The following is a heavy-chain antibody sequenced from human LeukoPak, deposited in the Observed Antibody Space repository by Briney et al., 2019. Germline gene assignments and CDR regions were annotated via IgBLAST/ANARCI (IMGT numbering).Heavy chain of an antibody. CDR1: GYSISSGYY. D-gene: IGHD4-17*01. Sequence: PSETLSLTCTVSGYSISSGYYWGWIRQPPGKGLEWIGSIYHSGSTYYNPSLKSRVTISVDTPKNQFSLKLSSVTAADTAVYYCARVGDYGDYNWGQGTLVTVSS. J-gene: IGHJ4*02. V-gene: IGHV4-38-2*02. CDR3: ARVGDYGDYN. CDR2: IYHSGST.